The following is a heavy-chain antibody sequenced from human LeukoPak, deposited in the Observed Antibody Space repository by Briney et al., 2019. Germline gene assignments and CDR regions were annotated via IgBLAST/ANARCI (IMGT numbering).Heavy chain of an antibody. D-gene: IGHD3-22*01. CDR1: GFSLSAYW. V-gene: IGHV3-7*01. J-gene: IGHJ4*02. CDR3: AKSDYYDSSGYRFDY. Sequence: PGGSLRLSCAASGFSLSAYWMTWVRQAPGKGLEWVANINRDGSQRNHVDSVKGRFTISRDNAKNSLYLQMNSLRAEDTAVYYCAKSDYYDSSGYRFDYWGQGTLVTVSS. CDR2: INRDGSQR.